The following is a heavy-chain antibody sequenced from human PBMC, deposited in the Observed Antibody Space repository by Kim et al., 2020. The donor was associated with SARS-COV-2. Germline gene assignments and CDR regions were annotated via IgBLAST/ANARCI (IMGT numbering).Heavy chain of an antibody. CDR2: ISGSGGST. Sequence: GGSLRLSCAASGFTFSSYAMSWVRQAPGKGLEWVSAISGSGGSTYYADSVKGRFTISRDNSKNTLYLQMNSLRAEDTAVYYCAKDPIRSGYDQLYFDYWGQGTLVTVSS. CDR3: AKDPIRSGYDQLYFDY. CDR1: GFTFSSYA. J-gene: IGHJ4*02. D-gene: IGHD5-12*01. V-gene: IGHV3-23*01.